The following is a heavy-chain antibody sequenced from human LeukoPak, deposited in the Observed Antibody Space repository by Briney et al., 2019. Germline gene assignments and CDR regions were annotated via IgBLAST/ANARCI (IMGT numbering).Heavy chain of an antibody. CDR1: GGTFSNHA. CDR2: IIPISATT. V-gene: IGHV1-69*01. CDR3: ARWAGQSTAWYPALFGY. D-gene: IGHD6-13*01. Sequence: SVKVSCKASGGTFSNHAISWVRQAPGQGLEWMGVIIPISATTNYAQKFQGRLTVTADESTSTAYMEFSSLTSEDTAVYYCARWAGQSTAWYPALFGYLGQGTLGTGSS. J-gene: IGHJ4*02.